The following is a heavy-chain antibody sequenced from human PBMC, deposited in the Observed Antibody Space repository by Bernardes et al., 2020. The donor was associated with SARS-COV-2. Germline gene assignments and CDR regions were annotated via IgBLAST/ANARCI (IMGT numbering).Heavy chain of an antibody. D-gene: IGHD3-22*01. Sequence: SETPSLTCTVSGGSISSDYWSWIRQPPGKGLEWIGYISYSGITNYNPSLKSRVTISSDTSKNQFSLKLSSVTAADTAVYYCARLAFYDSSGYFVGAFDIWGQGTMVTVSS. CDR3: ARLAFYDSSGYFVGAFDI. V-gene: IGHV4-59*01. CDR1: GGSISSDY. CDR2: ISYSGIT. J-gene: IGHJ3*02.